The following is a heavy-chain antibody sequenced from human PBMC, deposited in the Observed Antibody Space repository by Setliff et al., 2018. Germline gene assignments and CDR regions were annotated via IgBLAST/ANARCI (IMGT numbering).Heavy chain of an antibody. Sequence: SETLSLTCTVSGGSISDNSYYWGWIRQPPGKELEWIXXXXXXXXXXXXSSFRGXXTIPVDMSKNQFSLNIDSVTAADTAVYYCARESRFGYSGYDCAFDFWGQGMLVTVS. D-gene: IGHD5-12*01. CDR2: XXXXXXX. J-gene: IGHJ4*02. CDR3: ARESRFGYSGYDCAFDF. V-gene: IGHV4-39*02. CDR1: GGSISDNSYY.